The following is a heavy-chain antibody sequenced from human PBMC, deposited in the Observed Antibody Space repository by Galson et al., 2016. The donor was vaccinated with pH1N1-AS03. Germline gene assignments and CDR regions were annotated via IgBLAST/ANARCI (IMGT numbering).Heavy chain of an antibody. CDR1: GFTFNRHA. Sequence: SLRLSCAASGFTFNRHAMHWVRQAPGKGLEWVAIMSYDGSTTYYTDSVRDRFTISRDNSKKTLYLHMSSLRAEDTAVYYCAKDLHFYDSYYLDYWGRGTLVIVSS. D-gene: IGHD2/OR15-2a*01. J-gene: IGHJ4*02. CDR3: AKDLHFYDSYYLDY. V-gene: IGHV3-30*18. CDR2: MSYDGSTT.